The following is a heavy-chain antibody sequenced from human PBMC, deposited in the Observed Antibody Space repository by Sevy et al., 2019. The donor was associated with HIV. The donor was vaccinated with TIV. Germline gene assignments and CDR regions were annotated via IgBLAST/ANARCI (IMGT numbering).Heavy chain of an antibody. Sequence: GGSLRLSCGASGFTFSNVWMSWVRQAPGKGLQWVAHFKSKTDGGTTDYAAPVRGRFTISRDDSKNTLSLQMNSLKTEDTAVYYCTTGGSLFQHWGQGTLVTVSS. V-gene: IGHV3-15*01. J-gene: IGHJ1*01. CDR3: TTGGSLFQH. D-gene: IGHD3-16*01. CDR1: GFTFSNVW. CDR2: FKSKTDGGTT.